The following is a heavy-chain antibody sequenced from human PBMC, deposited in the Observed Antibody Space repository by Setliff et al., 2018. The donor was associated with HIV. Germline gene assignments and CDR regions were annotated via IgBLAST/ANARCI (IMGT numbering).Heavy chain of an antibody. Sequence: ASVKVSCKASGYTFTGYNIHWVRQAPGQGLEWMGMVNSGSGSTVFAQKFQGRVTMTTDTSTNTVYLELTSLRSEDTAVYFCARRVSYATSGYSLGYWGQGTLVTVSS. D-gene: IGHD5-12*01. CDR3: ARRVSYATSGYSLGY. V-gene: IGHV1-46*01. CDR1: GYTFTGYN. CDR2: VNSGSGST. J-gene: IGHJ4*02.